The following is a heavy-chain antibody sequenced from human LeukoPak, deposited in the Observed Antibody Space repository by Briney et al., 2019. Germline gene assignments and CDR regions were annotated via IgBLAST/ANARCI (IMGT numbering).Heavy chain of an antibody. J-gene: IGHJ4*02. CDR2: ISSSSSYI. CDR3: ARLSELGYCTNGVCQSFDY. V-gene: IGHV3-21*01. CDR1: GFTFSSYS. Sequence: GGSLRLSCAASGFTFSSYSMNWVRQAAGKGLEWVSSISSSSSYIYYADSVKGRFTISRDNARNSLYLQMNSLRAEDTAVYYCARLSELGYCTNGVCQSFDYWGQGTLVTVSS. D-gene: IGHD2-8*01.